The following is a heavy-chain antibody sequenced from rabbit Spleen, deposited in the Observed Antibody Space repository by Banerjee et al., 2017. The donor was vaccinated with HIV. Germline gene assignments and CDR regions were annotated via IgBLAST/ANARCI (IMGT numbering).Heavy chain of an antibody. CDR1: GFDFSSYA. D-gene: IGHD8-1*01. Sequence: QSLEESGGDLVQPEGSLTLTCKASGFDFSSYAMCWVRQAPGKGLEWIACIYTGSSGSTYYASWAKGRFTISKTSSTTVTLQMTSLTAADTATYFCARDTGSSFSSYGMDLWGPGTLVTVS. CDR3: ARDTGSSFSSYGMDL. V-gene: IGHV1S40*01. J-gene: IGHJ6*01. CDR2: IYTGSSGST.